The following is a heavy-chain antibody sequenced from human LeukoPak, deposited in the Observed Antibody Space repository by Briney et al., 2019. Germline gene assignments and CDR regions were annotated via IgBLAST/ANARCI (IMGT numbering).Heavy chain of an antibody. CDR2: ISSSSSCI. CDR3: ARRNGDYGIDY. D-gene: IGHD4-17*01. V-gene: IGHV3-21*01. Sequence: ETLSLTCTVSGGSISSSSYYWGWIRQPPGKGLEWVSSISSSSSCIYYADSVKGRFTISRDNAKNSLYLQMNSLRAEDTAVYYCARRNGDYGIDYWGQGTLVTVSS. CDR1: GGSISSSSYY. J-gene: IGHJ4*02.